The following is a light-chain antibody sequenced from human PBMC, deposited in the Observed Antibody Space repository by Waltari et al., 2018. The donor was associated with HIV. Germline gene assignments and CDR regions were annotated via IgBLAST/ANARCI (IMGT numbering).Light chain of an antibody. Sequence: NVLTQSPGILHLSPAQTAILSCRASQSISDNYLAWYQQKTGQAPRLLMYGVSTRATGIPDRFSGSGSGTDFTLTITGLEPEDFAVYFCQQYASSSFSFGPGTKVAIK. CDR1: QSISDNY. J-gene: IGKJ3*01. CDR3: QQYASSSFS. CDR2: GVS. V-gene: IGKV3-20*01.